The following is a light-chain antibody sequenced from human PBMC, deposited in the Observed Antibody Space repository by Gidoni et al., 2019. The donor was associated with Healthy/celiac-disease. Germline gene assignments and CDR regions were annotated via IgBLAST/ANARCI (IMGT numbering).Light chain of an antibody. CDR2: YVS. J-gene: IGLJ3*02. CDR1: SSDVGGYNY. Sequence: QSALTHPATVSASPGQSITISCTGTSSDVGGYNYVSWYQQHPGNAPKLMIYYVSNRPSGASNRFSGSTSGNTASLTISGLQAEDDADYYCSSYTSSSTWVFGGGTNLTVL. V-gene: IGLV2-14*03. CDR3: SSYTSSSTWV.